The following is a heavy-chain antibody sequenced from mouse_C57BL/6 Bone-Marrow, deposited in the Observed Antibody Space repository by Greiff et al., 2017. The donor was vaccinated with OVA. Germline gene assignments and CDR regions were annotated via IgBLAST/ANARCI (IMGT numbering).Heavy chain of an antibody. D-gene: IGHD1-1*01. Sequence: VQLMQSGPELVKPGASVKISCKASGYSFTDYYMNWVKQSNGKSLEWIGVINPTYGTTSYNQKFKGKATLTVDQSSSTAYMQLNSLTSEDSAVYYCARYHYDSSYYAMDYWGQGTSVTVSS. CDR2: INPTYGTT. CDR1: GYSFTDYY. CDR3: ARYHYDSSYYAMDY. V-gene: IGHV1-39*01. J-gene: IGHJ4*01.